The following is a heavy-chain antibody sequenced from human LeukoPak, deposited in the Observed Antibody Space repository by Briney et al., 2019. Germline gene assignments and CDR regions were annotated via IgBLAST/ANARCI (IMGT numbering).Heavy chain of an antibody. CDR2: ISYDGSNK. Sequence: PGGSLRLSCAASGFTLSSYSMNWVRQAPGKGLEWVAVISYDGSNKYYADSVKGRFTISRDNSKNTLYLQMNSLRAEDTAVYYCASLLQIAAEGYWGQGTLVTVSS. CDR1: GFTLSSYS. J-gene: IGHJ4*02. D-gene: IGHD6-6*01. V-gene: IGHV3-30*03. CDR3: ASLLQIAAEGY.